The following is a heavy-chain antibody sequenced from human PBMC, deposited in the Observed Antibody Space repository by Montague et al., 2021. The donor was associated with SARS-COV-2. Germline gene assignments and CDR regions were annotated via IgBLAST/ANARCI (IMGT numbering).Heavy chain of an antibody. V-gene: IGHV4-34*01. D-gene: IGHD3-10*01. CDR3: ARLGDGVVPSPILGVGPYYSYYYMDV. Sequence: SETLSLTCAVHGGPFSTYSWNWIRQPPGKGLEWIGEIHHGGSTNXNPSLKSRVTISADTSKNQFSLKLTSVAAADTAVYYCARLGDGVVPSPILGVGPYYSYYYMDVWGKGTTVTVPS. CDR2: IHHGGST. CDR1: GGPFSTYS. J-gene: IGHJ6*03.